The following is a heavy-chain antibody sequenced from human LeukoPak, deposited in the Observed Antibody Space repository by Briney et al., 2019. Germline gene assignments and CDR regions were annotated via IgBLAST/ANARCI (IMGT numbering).Heavy chain of an antibody. D-gene: IGHD3-16*01. J-gene: IGHJ2*01. CDR1: GFAFNLYG. CDR2: ISGSAVGT. Sequence: GGSLRLSCAASGFAFNLYGMAWVRQAPGKGLEWVSGISGSAVGTYYADSVKGRFTISRDNPKNVLFLQMNNLRVEDTAVYFCAKLGTYWYFDVWGRGTMVTVSS. CDR3: AKLGTYWYFDV. V-gene: IGHV3-23*01.